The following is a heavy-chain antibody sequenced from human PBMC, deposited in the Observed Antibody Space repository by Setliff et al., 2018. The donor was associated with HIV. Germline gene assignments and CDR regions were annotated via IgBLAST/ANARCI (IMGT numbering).Heavy chain of an antibody. J-gene: IGHJ6*04. CDR3: AHGLPMDV. CDR1: GFSLSSSGVG. CDR2: IYWNDDK. Sequence: SGPTLVNPTQPLTLTCTFSGFSLSSSGVGVGWIRQPPGKALECLAIIYWNDDKRYSPSLRSRLTITKDTPKNQVVLIMTNMDPVDTATYYSAHGLPMDVWGKGTTVTVSS. V-gene: IGHV2-5*01.